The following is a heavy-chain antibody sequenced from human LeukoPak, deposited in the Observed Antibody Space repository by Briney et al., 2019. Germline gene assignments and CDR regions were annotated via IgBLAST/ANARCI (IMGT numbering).Heavy chain of an antibody. CDR1: GFTFSSYG. CDR2: ISYDGSNK. D-gene: IGHD6-6*01. CDR3: AKGQYSSSPWAAIDY. Sequence: GGSLRLSCAASGFTFSSYGMHWVRQAPGKGLEWVAVISYDGSNKYYADSVKGRFTISRDNSKNTLYLQMNSLRAEDTAVYYCAKGQYSSSPWAAIDYWGQGTLVTVSS. V-gene: IGHV3-30*18. J-gene: IGHJ4*02.